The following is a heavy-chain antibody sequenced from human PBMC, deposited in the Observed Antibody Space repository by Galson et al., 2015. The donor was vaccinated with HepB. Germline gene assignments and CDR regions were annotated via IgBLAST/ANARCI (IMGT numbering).Heavy chain of an antibody. D-gene: IGHD6-19*01. CDR3: ARTSAVAGPGTFFDY. CDR1: GYTFTSYA. CDR2: INAGNGNT. V-gene: IGHV1-3*01. J-gene: IGHJ4*02. Sequence: SVKVSCKASGYTFTSYAMHWVRQAPGQRLEWMGWINAGNGNTKYSQKFQGRVTITRDTSASTAYMELSSLRSEDTAVYYCARTSAVAGPGTFFDYWGQGTLVTVSS.